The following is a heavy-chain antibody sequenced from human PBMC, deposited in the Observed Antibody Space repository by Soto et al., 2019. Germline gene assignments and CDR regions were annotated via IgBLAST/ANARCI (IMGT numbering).Heavy chain of an antibody. CDR3: ARTHYDFWSGYEFDY. CDR2: ISAYNGNT. V-gene: IGHV1-18*01. J-gene: IGHJ4*02. CDR1: GYTFTSYG. Sequence: ASVKVSCKASGYTFTSYGISWVRQAPGQGLEWMGWISAYNGNTNYAQKLQGRVTMTTDTSTSTAYMELRSLRSDDTAVYYCARTHYDFWSGYEFDYWGQGTLVTVSS. D-gene: IGHD3-3*01.